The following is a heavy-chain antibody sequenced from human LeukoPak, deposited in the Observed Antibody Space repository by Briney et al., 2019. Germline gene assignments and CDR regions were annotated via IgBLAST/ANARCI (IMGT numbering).Heavy chain of an antibody. D-gene: IGHD3-16*01. CDR1: GFTFSSYA. V-gene: IGHV3-7*03. J-gene: IGHJ4*01. CDR2: INIDGSQR. Sequence: GGSLRLSCAASGFTFSSYAMSWVRQTPGKGLELVSNINIDGSQRYHAYSVEGRFTISRDNVKNTLYLQMNSLRVEDTAVYYCARDPGWGALDYWGQEPWSSSPQ. CDR3: ARDPGWGALDY.